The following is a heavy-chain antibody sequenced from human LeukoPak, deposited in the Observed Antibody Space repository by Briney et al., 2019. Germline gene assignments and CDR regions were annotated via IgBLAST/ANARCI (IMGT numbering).Heavy chain of an antibody. CDR1: GYTFTSYG. CDR2: ISACNGNT. D-gene: IGHD6-19*01. V-gene: IGHV1-18*01. CDR3: AREAVAGTRRGAFDI. J-gene: IGHJ3*02. Sequence: ASVKVSCKASGYTFTSYGISWVRQAPGQGLEWMGSISACNGNTNYAQKLQGRVTMTTDTSTSTAYMELRSLRSDDTAVYYCAREAVAGTRRGAFDIWGQGTMVTVSS.